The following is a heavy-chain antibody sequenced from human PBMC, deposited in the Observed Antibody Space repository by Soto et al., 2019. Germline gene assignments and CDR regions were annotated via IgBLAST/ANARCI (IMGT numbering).Heavy chain of an antibody. CDR3: AKDFRDSSPAWFDP. CDR1: GFTFSSYG. V-gene: IGHV3-30*18. J-gene: IGHJ5*02. D-gene: IGHD6-19*01. CDR2: ISQDGNNK. Sequence: GGSLRLSCAASGFTFSSYGMHWVRQAPGKGLEWVAVISQDGNNKYYADSVKGRFTISRDNSKDTLYLQMNSLRAEDTAVYYCAKDFRDSSPAWFDPWGQGTLVTVSS.